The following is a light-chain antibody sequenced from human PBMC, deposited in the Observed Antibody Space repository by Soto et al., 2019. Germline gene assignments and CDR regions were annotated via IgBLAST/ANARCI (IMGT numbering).Light chain of an antibody. J-gene: IGKJ1*01. Sequence: DIQMTQSPSTLSASIGDRVTITCRASESIRTWLAWYQHKPGKAPKLLIYDASSLESGVPSRFSGSGSGTEFTLTISSLQPDDFATYYCQQYNSYSRTFGQGTKVDI. CDR3: QQYNSYSRT. CDR2: DAS. V-gene: IGKV1-5*01. CDR1: ESIRTW.